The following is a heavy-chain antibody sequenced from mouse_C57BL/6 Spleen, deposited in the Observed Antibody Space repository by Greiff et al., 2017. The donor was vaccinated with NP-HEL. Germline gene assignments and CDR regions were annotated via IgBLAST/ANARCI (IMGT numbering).Heavy chain of an antibody. CDR3: VRLNQIMFAY. CDR2: IRSKSNNYAT. Sequence: EVQLVESGGGLVQPKGSLKLSCAASGFSFNTYAMNWVRQAPGKGLEWVARIRSKSNNYATYYADSVKDRFTISRDDSESMLYLQMNNLKTEDTAMYYCVRLNQIMFAYWGQGTLVTVSA. J-gene: IGHJ3*01. V-gene: IGHV10-1*01. D-gene: IGHD6-1*01. CDR1: GFSFNTYA.